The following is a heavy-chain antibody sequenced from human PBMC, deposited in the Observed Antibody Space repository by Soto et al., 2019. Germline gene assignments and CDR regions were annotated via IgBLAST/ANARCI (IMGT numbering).Heavy chain of an antibody. CDR3: ARGGSSSWYRNNWFDP. CDR1: GGSFSGYY. D-gene: IGHD6-13*01. V-gene: IGHV4-34*01. J-gene: IGHJ5*02. CDR2: INHSGST. Sequence: PSETLSLTCAVYGGSFSGYYWSWIRQPPGKGLEWIGEINHSGSTNYNPSLKSRVTISVDTSKNQFPLKLSSVTAADTAVYYCARGGSSSWYRNNWFDPWGQGTLVTVSS.